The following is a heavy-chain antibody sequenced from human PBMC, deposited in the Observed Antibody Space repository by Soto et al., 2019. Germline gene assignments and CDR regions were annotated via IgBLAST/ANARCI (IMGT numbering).Heavy chain of an antibody. Sequence: QVQLQESGPGLVKPSGTLSLTCAVSGGSISSSNWWSWVRQPPGKGLEWIGEIYHSGSTNSNPSPNSRVTRSVDKSKNQFSRKLSSVTAADTAVYYCARVAGQVVAAYDIWGQGTMVTVSS. D-gene: IGHD2-15*01. CDR2: IYHSGST. J-gene: IGHJ3*02. CDR1: GGSISSSNW. V-gene: IGHV4-4*02. CDR3: ARVAGQVVAAYDI.